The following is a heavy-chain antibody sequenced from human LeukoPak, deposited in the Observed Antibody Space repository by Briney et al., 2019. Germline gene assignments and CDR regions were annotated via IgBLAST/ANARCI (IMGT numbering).Heavy chain of an antibody. CDR2: IYPGDSDT. CDR3: ARQPDTSGFPNY. D-gene: IGHD3-22*01. Sequence: GGSLRLSCAASGYSFTSYWIAWVRQMPGKGLEWMGIIYPGDSDTRYSPPFQGQVTISADRSISTAYLQWRTLKASDTAMYYCARQPDTSGFPNYWGQGTLVTVSS. V-gene: IGHV5-51*01. J-gene: IGHJ4*02. CDR1: GYSFTSYW.